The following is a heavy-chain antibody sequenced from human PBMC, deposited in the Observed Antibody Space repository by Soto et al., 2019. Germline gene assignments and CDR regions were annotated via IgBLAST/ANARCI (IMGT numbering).Heavy chain of an antibody. Sequence: QVQLVESGGGVVQPGRSLRLSCAASGFIFNNYGMHWVRQAPGKGLEWVAVIWFDGSEKHYADSVKGRFTISRDNSKNTLYLEMNSLRAEDTAVYYCVRGCGLTADYWGQGTLVTVSS. CDR3: VRGCGLTADY. CDR2: IWFDGSEK. CDR1: GFIFNNYG. J-gene: IGHJ4*02. D-gene: IGHD2-21*02. V-gene: IGHV3-33*01.